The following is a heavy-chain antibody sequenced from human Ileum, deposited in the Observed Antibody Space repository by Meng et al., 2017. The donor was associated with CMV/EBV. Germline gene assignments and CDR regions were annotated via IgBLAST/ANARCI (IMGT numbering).Heavy chain of an antibody. CDR1: GGSFSDYY. V-gene: IGHV4-34*01. Sequence: QVQLQQVGAGLLKPSETLSLTCAVYGGSFSDYYWIWIRQSPGKGLEWIGEVHHSGITNYNPSLKSRVTISVDTSKNQFFLKLTSVTAADTGLYYCATNSEDYWGQGTLVTVSS. D-gene: IGHD4-23*01. J-gene: IGHJ4*02. CDR3: ATNSEDY. CDR2: VHHSGIT.